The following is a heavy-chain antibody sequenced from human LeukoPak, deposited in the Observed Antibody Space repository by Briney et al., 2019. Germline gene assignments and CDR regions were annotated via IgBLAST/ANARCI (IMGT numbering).Heavy chain of an antibody. V-gene: IGHV3-11*06. CDR3: AREWPSGYDAFDI. Sequence: GRITISRDNAKNSLYLQMNSLRAEDTAVYYCAREWPSGYDAFDIWGQGTMVTVSS. J-gene: IGHJ3*02. D-gene: IGHD5-12*01.